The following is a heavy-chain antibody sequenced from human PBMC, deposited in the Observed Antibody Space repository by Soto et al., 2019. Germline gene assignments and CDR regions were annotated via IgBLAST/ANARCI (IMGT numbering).Heavy chain of an antibody. CDR1: GFDFCDYY. CDR3: VRPYYSSSWFPFDR. V-gene: IGHV3-11*01. J-gene: IGHJ4*02. Sequence: SLRLSSRGSGFDFCDYYISWIRQAPGKGLEWVSYIDSGDGTTYYTDSLKGRFTISRDNSKKTVYLQMSSLRVEDTALYYCVRPYYSSSWFPFDRWGQGTLVTVSS. D-gene: IGHD6-13*01. CDR2: IDSGDGTT.